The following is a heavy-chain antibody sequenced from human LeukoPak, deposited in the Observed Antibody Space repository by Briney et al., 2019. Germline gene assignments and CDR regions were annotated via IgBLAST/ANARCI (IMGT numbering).Heavy chain of an antibody. CDR3: STGLRLRGSRGMDV. CDR1: GYTFTSYY. D-gene: IGHD2-21*01. V-gene: IGHV1-2*02. J-gene: IGHJ6*02. CDR2: INPNGGGT. Sequence: ASVKVSCKASGYTFTSYYIHWVRQAPGQGLEWMGWINPNGGGTDYAQKFQGRVTMTRDTSISTAYMEVSSLTSDDTATYYCSTGLRLRGSRGMDVWGQGTTVIVFS.